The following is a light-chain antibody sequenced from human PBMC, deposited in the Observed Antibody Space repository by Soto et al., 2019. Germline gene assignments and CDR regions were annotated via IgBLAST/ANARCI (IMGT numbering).Light chain of an antibody. V-gene: IGKV3-20*01. CDR3: HQYGSSLWT. CDR1: QRVSSSY. Sequence: EIVWTQSPGTLSLSPGERATLSCRASQRVSSSYLAWYQQKPGQAPRLLIYAASSMATGIPVRFSGSGSGTDFTLTIGRLEPDDFAGYYCHQYGSSLWTLGQGTKTEIK. J-gene: IGKJ1*01. CDR2: AAS.